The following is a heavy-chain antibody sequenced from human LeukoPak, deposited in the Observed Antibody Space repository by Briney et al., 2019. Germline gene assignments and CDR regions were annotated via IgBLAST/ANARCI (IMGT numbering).Heavy chain of an antibody. CDR3: ARQMGYFDY. V-gene: IGHV4-31*03. Sequence: SETLSLTCTVSGGSISSGDYYWSWIRQHPGKGLEWIGYIYYSGSTYYTPSLKSRVTISVDTSKNQFSLKLSSVTAADTAIYYCARQMGYFDYWGQGTLVTVSS. CDR1: GGSISSGDYY. CDR2: IYYSGST. D-gene: IGHD5-24*01. J-gene: IGHJ4*02.